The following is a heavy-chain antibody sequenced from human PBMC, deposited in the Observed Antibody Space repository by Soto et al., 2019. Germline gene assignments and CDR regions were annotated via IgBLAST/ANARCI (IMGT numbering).Heavy chain of an antibody. Sequence: VSSVKVSFKASGYTFTSYYMHWVRRAPGQGLDLIVIITPSGGITSSAQKFQGRVTMTRGTSTSTVNMELSSLSSEKTAVHYCSRDRVGNITTVRGVTILPYNWFAPWGQGTLVTVSS. CDR1: GYTFTSYY. J-gene: IGHJ5*02. CDR2: ITPSGGIT. D-gene: IGHD3-10*01. V-gene: IGHV1-46*01. CDR3: SRDRVGNITTVRGVTILPYNWFAP.